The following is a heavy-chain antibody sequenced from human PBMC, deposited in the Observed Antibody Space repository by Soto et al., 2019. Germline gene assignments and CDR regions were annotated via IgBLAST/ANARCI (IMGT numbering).Heavy chain of an antibody. J-gene: IGHJ4*02. CDR2: INRSGST. Sequence: SETLSLTCAVYGGSFSNYYWSWIRQPPGKGLEWIGEINRSGSTNYNPSLQSRVTISVDTSKNQFSLKLSSVTAADTAVYYCARGKPRYCSSTSCYTAPGLVYWGQGILVTVSS. CDR1: GGSFSNYY. CDR3: ARGKPRYCSSTSCYTAPGLVY. V-gene: IGHV4-34*01. D-gene: IGHD2-2*02.